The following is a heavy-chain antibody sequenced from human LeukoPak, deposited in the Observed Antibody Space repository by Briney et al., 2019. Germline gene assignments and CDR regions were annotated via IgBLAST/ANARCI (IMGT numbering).Heavy chain of an antibody. D-gene: IGHD1-14*01. CDR2: ISHGGSGT. Sequence: GGSLKLSWEAFGFPFSNYWIRWVRQAPGKGLEWVSGISHGGSGTMYAAFVKGRLTVSRDNAKNTVFLQLSSLRAGDTAVYYCARYHTGGVWGQGRLVTVSS. V-gene: IGHV3-74*03. J-gene: IGHJ4*02. CDR1: GFPFSNYW. CDR3: ARYHTGGV.